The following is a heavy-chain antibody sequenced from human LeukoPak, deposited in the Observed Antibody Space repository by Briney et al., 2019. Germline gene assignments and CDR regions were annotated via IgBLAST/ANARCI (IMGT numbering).Heavy chain of an antibody. CDR3: AKDGGGNCYDPIDY. CDR2: ITDSGRSS. Sequence: PGGSLRLSCAFSGFTFSNYAMSWVRQAPGKGLGRISGITDSGRSSYFADSVRGRFTISRDKSKNTLYLQMNSLRAEDTALYFCAKDGGGNCYDPIDYWGQGILVTVSS. V-gene: IGHV3-23*01. CDR1: GFTFSNYA. J-gene: IGHJ4*02. D-gene: IGHD2-21*01.